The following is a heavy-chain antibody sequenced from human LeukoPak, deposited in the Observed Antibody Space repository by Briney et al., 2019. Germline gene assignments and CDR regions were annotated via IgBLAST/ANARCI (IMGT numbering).Heavy chain of an antibody. J-gene: IGHJ6*02. CDR1: GFTFSSYA. Sequence: PGASLRLSCAASGFTFSSYAMHWVRQAPGKGLEWVAVVSMVGPKNSHADSVKGRFTISIDNSKNTLYLQMNSLRAEDTAVYYCARDSINCSSTSCYRYYYYVMDVWGQGATVTVCS. CDR2: VSMVGPKN. V-gene: IGHV3-30*04. D-gene: IGHD2-2*02. CDR3: ARDSINCSSTSCYRYYYYVMDV.